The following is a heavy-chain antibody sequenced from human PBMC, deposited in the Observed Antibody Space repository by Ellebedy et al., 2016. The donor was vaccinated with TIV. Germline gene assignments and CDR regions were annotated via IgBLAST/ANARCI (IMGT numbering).Heavy chain of an antibody. CDR3: ARGPYYSDPSAPYAHY. CDR1: GLTFSDGW. Sequence: GGSLRLSXAASGLTFSDGWMSWVRQTPGKGLVWVSLINHDGRSTTYADSVKGRFTISRDNAKSTLYLQMNSLGAEDTAVYYCARGPYYSDPSAPYAHYWGQGTLVTVSS. CDR2: INHDGRST. D-gene: IGHD3-22*01. V-gene: IGHV3-74*01. J-gene: IGHJ4*02.